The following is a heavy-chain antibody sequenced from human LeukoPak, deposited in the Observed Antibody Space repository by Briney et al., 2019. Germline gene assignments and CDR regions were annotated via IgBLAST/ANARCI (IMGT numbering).Heavy chain of an antibody. CDR2: ISGSGGST. CDR1: GFTFSSYA. Sequence: GGSLRLSCAASGFTFSSYAMSWVRQAPGKGLEWVSGISGSGGSTYYADSVQGRFTISRDKSKNTPYLQMNSLRAEDSAVYYCAKGWSSISSAIDYWGRGTLVTVSS. J-gene: IGHJ4*02. V-gene: IGHV3-23*01. D-gene: IGHD2-15*01. CDR3: AKGWSSISSAIDY.